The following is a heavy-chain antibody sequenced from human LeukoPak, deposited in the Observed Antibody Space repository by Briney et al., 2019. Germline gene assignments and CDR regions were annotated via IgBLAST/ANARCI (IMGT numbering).Heavy chain of an antibody. CDR1: GFTFSSYG. V-gene: IGHV3-30*02. Sequence: GGSLRLSCAASGFTFSSYGMHWVRQAPGKGLEWVAFIRYDGSNKYYADSVKGRFTISRDNSKNTLYLQMNSLRAEDTAVCYCAKDGTYYDFWSGYFHPNFYFDYWGQGTLVTVSS. J-gene: IGHJ4*02. CDR3: AKDGTYYDFWSGYFHPNFYFDY. D-gene: IGHD3-3*01. CDR2: IRYDGSNK.